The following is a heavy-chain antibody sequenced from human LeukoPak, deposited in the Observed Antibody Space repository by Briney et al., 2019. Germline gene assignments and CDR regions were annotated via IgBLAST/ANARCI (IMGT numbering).Heavy chain of an antibody. CDR1: GFTFSSYG. CDR3: AAPRVGATHFDY. Sequence: PGGSLRLSCAASGFTFSSYGMHWVRQAPGKGLEWVAVISYDGSNKYYADSVKGRFTISRDNSKNTLYLQMNSLRAEDTAMYYCAAPRVGATHFDYWGQGTLVTVSS. V-gene: IGHV3-30*03. D-gene: IGHD1-26*01. J-gene: IGHJ4*02. CDR2: ISYDGSNK.